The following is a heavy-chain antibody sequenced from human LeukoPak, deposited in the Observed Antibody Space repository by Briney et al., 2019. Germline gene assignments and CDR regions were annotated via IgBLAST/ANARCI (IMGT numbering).Heavy chain of an antibody. CDR3: ARDMDSHYYDSSGYYY. CDR1: GFTFSTYS. Sequence: PGGSLRLSCAASGFTFSTYSMNWVRQAPGKGLEWVSSISSSSSYIYYAASVKGRFTISRDNAKNSLYLQMNSLRAEDTAVYYCARDMDSHYYDSSGYYYWGQGTLVTVSS. D-gene: IGHD3-22*01. V-gene: IGHV3-21*01. CDR2: ISSSSSYI. J-gene: IGHJ4*02.